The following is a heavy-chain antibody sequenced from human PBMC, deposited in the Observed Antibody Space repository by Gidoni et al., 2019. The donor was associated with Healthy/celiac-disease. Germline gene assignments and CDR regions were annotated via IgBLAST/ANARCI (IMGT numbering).Heavy chain of an antibody. Sequence: EVQLVESGGGLVQPGRSLRLSCAASGFTFVDYAMHWVRQAPGKGLELVSGISWNSGSIGYADSVKGRFTISRDNAKNSLYLQMNSLRAEDTALYYCAKESVGYCSGGSCYWGYYYYCMDVWGQVTTVTVSS. V-gene: IGHV3-9*01. J-gene: IGHJ6*02. CDR2: ISWNSGSI. CDR3: AKESVGYCSGGSCYWGYYYYCMDV. CDR1: GFTFVDYA. D-gene: IGHD2-15*01.